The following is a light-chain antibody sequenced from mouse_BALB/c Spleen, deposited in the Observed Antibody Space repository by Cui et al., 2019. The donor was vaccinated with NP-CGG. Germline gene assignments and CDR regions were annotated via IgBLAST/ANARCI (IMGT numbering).Light chain of an antibody. Sequence: QAVVTQESALTTSPGETVTLTCRSSTWTVTTSNHDNWVQEKPDNLFTGLIGGTNNRVPGVPARFSGSLIGDKAALTITGAQTEDEAIYFCALWYSNHWVFGGGTKLTVL. J-gene: IGLJ1*01. CDR1: TWTVTTSNH. V-gene: IGLV1*01. CDR2: GTN. CDR3: ALWYSNHWV.